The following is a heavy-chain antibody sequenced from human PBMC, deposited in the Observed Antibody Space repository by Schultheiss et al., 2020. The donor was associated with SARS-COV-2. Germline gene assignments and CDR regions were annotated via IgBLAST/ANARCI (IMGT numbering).Heavy chain of an antibody. J-gene: IGHJ4*02. D-gene: IGHD2-21*01. V-gene: IGHV4-39*07. Sequence: SETLSLTCTVSGGSISSSSYYWGWIRQPPGKGLEWIGSIYYSGSTNYNPSLKSRVTISVDTSKNQFSLKLSSVTAADTAVYYCARHCGGDCYGLDFDYWGQGTLVTVSS. CDR3: ARHCGGDCYGLDFDY. CDR1: GGSISSSSYY. CDR2: IYYSGST.